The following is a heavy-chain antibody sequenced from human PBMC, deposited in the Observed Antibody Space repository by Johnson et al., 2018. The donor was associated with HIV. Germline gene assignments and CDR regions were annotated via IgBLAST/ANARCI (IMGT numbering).Heavy chain of an antibody. V-gene: IGHV3-64*01. Sequence: VQLVESGGGLVQPGRSLRLSCAASGFTVDDYAMHWVRQAPGKGLEYVSAISSNGGSTYYANSVKGRFTISRDNSKNTLYLQMGSLRAEDMAVYYCAKGGWLQSQAFDIWGQGTMVTVSS. CDR1: GFTVDDYA. J-gene: IGHJ3*02. CDR3: AKGGWLQSQAFDI. CDR2: ISSNGGST. D-gene: IGHD5-24*01.